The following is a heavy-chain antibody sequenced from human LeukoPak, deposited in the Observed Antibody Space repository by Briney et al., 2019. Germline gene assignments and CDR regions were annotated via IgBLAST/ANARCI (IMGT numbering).Heavy chain of an antibody. D-gene: IGHD1-26*01. V-gene: IGHV4-59*08. CDR3: ARHSGTYMDY. J-gene: IGHJ4*02. Sequence: SETLSLTCTVSDGSISGSYWNWIRQPPGKGLEWSGNIYYSGRTNYNPSLKSRVTISVDTSKTQVSLKLTSVTAADTAVYYCARHSGTYMDYWGQGTLVTVSS. CDR2: IYYSGRT. CDR1: DGSISGSY.